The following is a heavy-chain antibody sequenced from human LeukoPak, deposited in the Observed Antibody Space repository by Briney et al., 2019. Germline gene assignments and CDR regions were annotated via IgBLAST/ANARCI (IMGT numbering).Heavy chain of an antibody. CDR1: GFTVSNSY. Sequence: GGSLRLSCAASGFTVSNSYMSWVRQAPGKGLEWVSLIYSGGATFYADAVKGRFTISRDGSKNTLYLQMNSLRAEDTAVYYCARDPPAVAANTYGWGQGTLVTVSS. CDR3: ARDPPAVAANTYG. J-gene: IGHJ4*02. CDR2: IYSGGAT. D-gene: IGHD6-6*01. V-gene: IGHV3-66*01.